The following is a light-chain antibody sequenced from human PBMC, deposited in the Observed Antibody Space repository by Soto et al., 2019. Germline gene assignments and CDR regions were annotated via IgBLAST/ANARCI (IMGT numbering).Light chain of an antibody. CDR1: QTVRNNY. J-gene: IGKJ1*01. V-gene: IGKV3-20*01. Sequence: EFVLTQSPGTLSLSPGERATLSCRASQTVRNNYLAWYQQKPGQAPKLLIHDASSRATGIPDRFSGGGSGTDFTLTISSLEPEDFAVYYCQQYVSSPRTFGQGTKVDIK. CDR3: QQYVSSPRT. CDR2: DAS.